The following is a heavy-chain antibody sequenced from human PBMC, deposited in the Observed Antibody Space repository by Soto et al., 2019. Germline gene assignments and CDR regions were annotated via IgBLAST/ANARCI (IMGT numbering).Heavy chain of an antibody. CDR2: IYYSRST. CDR3: ARVYGFGSNWFDP. CDR1: GGSISSYY. D-gene: IGHD3-16*01. V-gene: IGHV4-59*01. J-gene: IGHJ5*02. Sequence: SETLSLTCTVSGGSISSYYWSWIRQPPGKGLEWIGYIYYSRSTNYNPSLKSRVTISVDTSKNQFSLKLSSVTAADTAVYYCARVYGFGSNWFDPVCQGTLVTVCS.